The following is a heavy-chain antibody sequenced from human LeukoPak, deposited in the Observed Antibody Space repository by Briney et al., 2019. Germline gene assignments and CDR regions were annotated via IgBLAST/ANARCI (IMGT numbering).Heavy chain of an antibody. CDR2: IYTSGST. V-gene: IGHV4-4*07. CDR3: ASYGGSTGAAFDI. Sequence: PSETLSLTCTVSGGSISSYYWSWIRQPAGKGLEWIGRIYTSGSTNYNPSLKSRVTISVDTSKNQVSLKLSSVTAADTAVYYCASYGGSTGAAFDIWGQGTMVTVSP. J-gene: IGHJ3*02. CDR1: GGSISSYY. D-gene: IGHD4-17*01.